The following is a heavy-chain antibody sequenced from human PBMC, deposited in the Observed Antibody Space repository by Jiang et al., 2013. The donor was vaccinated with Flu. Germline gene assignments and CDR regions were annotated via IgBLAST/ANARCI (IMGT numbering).Heavy chain of an antibody. CDR3: ARDGGGIAVAEGGYYYYGMDV. J-gene: IGHJ6*02. V-gene: IGHV3-30-3*01. D-gene: IGHD6-19*01. CDR2: ISYDGSNK. CDR1: GFTFSSYA. Sequence: SGFTFSSYAMHWVRQAPGKGLEWVAVISYDGSNKYYADSVKGRFTISRDNSKNTLYLQMNSLRAEDTAVYYCARDGGGIAVAEGGYYYYGMDVWGQGTTVTVSS.